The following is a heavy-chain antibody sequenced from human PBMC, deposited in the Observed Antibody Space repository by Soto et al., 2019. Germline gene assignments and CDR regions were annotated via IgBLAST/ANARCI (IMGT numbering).Heavy chain of an antibody. CDR1: GGTFSSYA. Sequence: SVKVSCKASGGTFSSYAISWVRQAPGQGLEWMGGIIPIFGTANYAQKFQGRVTITADESTSTAYMELSSLRSEDTAVYYCAGRGAFGAAGLEGAFDIWGQGTMGTVS. V-gene: IGHV1-69*13. D-gene: IGHD6-13*01. CDR2: IIPIFGTA. CDR3: AGRGAFGAAGLEGAFDI. J-gene: IGHJ3*02.